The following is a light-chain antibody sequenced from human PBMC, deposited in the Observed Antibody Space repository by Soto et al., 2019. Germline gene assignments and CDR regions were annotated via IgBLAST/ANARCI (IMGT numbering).Light chain of an antibody. CDR2: GAS. CDR1: QSVGSS. CDR3: HQYGVSPRT. J-gene: IGKJ1*01. Sequence: EIVLTQSPSTLSFSPWDRSTLSFTASQSVGSSLVWYQQKPGQAPRLLIYGASSRATGIPDRFRGSGSGTDFTLTIYSLEPEDFAVYYCHQYGVSPRTFGQGTKVDIK. V-gene: IGKV3-20*01.